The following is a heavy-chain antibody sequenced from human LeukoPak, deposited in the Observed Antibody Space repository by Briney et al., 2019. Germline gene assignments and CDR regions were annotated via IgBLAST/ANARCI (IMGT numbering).Heavy chain of an antibody. CDR2: ISGSGGST. CDR3: AKGRDSSGWYQGYYYGMDV. V-gene: IGHV3-23*01. CDR1: GFTFSSYA. J-gene: IGHJ6*02. Sequence: GGSLRLSCAASGFTFSSYAMSWVRQAPGKGLEWVSAISGSGGSTYYADSVKGRFTISRDNSKNTLYLQMNSLRAEDTAVYYCAKGRDSSGWYQGYYYGMDVWGQGTTVTVSS. D-gene: IGHD6-19*01.